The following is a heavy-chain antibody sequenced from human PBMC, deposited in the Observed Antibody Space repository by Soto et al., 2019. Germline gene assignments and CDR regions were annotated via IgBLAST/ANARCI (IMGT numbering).Heavy chain of an antibody. CDR1: GFTFDDYA. CDR2: ISWNSGSI. Sequence: GGSLRLSCAASGFTFDDYAMHWVRQAPGKGLEWVSGISWNSGSIGYADSVKGRFTISRDNAKNSLYLQMNSLRAEDTALYYCAKDRVDSGWSGPARIEGAFDIWGQGTMVTVSS. CDR3: AKDRVDSGWSGPARIEGAFDI. V-gene: IGHV3-9*01. D-gene: IGHD6-19*01. J-gene: IGHJ3*02.